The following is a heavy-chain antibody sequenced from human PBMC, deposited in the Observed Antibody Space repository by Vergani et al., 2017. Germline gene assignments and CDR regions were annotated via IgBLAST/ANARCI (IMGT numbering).Heavy chain of an antibody. CDR3: ARASRPYCSGGSCYYFDY. D-gene: IGHD2-15*01. V-gene: IGHV1-46*03. CDR1: GYTFTSYY. Sequence: QVQLVQSGAEVKKPGASVKVSCKASGYTFTSYYMHWVRQAPGQGLEWMGIINPSGGSTSYAQKFQGRVTMTRDTSTSTVYMELSSLRSEYTAVYYCARASRPYCSGGSCYYFDYWGQGTLVTVSS. J-gene: IGHJ4*02. CDR2: INPSGGST.